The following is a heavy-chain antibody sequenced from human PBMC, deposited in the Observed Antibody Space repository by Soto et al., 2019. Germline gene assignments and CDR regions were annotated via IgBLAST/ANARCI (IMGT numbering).Heavy chain of an antibody. V-gene: IGHV2-5*02. Sequence: QITLKESGPTVVKPTETLTLTCTFSGFSLTTSGVGVGWVRQSPGKAPEWLALIYWDDDKRYSTSLKSRLTITKDTSKNQVVLTMANVDPADTATYYCAHRVLRTVFGLVMTTAIYFDFWGQGTPVVVSS. J-gene: IGHJ4*02. CDR3: AHRVLRTVFGLVMTTAIYFDF. CDR2: IYWDDDK. D-gene: IGHD3-3*01. CDR1: GFSLTTSGVG.